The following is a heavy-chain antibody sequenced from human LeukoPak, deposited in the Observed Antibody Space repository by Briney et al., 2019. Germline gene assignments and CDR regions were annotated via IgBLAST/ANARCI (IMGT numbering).Heavy chain of an antibody. CDR2: ISTDGYTT. V-gene: IGHV3-74*01. Sequence: GGSLRLSCAASGLAFSAYKMHWVRQAPRKGLVWVSRISTDGYTTNYADFVQGRFTASRDNTKNTWSLEMNSLRAEDTAVYYCVVGGSPGYWGQGTLVTVSS. J-gene: IGHJ4*02. CDR1: GLAFSAYK. D-gene: IGHD2-15*01. CDR3: VVGGSPGY.